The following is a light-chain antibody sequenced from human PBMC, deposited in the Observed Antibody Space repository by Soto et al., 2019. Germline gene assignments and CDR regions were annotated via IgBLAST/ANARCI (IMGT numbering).Light chain of an antibody. J-gene: IGKJ1*01. CDR2: GAS. CDR1: QSVRSS. CDR3: QQYSNWPIT. V-gene: IGKV3-15*01. Sequence: IVLTQSPGTLSLSPGERATLSCRASQSVRSSLAWYQQTPGQAPRLXIYGASTRATGIPAGFSGSGSGTDCTRTISSLQSEDLAVDYCQQYSNWPITFGQGTKVDIK.